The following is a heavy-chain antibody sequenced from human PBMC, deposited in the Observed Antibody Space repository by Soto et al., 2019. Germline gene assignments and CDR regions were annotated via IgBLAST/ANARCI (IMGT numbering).Heavy chain of an antibody. D-gene: IGHD3-9*01. Sequence: GASVKVSCKASGYTFTSYAMHWVRQAPGQRLEWMGWINAGNGNTKYSQKFQGRVTITRDTSASTAYMELSSLRSEDTAVYYCARGLAPLTGYTMWAGRGAFDIWGQGTMVTVSS. CDR2: INAGNGNT. CDR1: GYTFTSYA. CDR3: ARGLAPLTGYTMWAGRGAFDI. J-gene: IGHJ3*02. V-gene: IGHV1-3*01.